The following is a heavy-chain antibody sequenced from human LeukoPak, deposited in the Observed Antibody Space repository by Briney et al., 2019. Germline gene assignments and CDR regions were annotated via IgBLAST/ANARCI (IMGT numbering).Heavy chain of an antibody. V-gene: IGHV4-59*12. CDR1: GGSISSYY. CDR3: ARGPGSGSYGFDY. CDR2: IYYSGGT. J-gene: IGHJ4*02. Sequence: SETLSLTCTVSGGSISSYYWSWIRQPPGKGLEWIGYIYYSGGTNYNPSLKSRVTISVDTSKNQFSLKLSSVTAADTAVYYCARGPGSGSYGFDYWGQGTLVTVPS. D-gene: IGHD3-10*01.